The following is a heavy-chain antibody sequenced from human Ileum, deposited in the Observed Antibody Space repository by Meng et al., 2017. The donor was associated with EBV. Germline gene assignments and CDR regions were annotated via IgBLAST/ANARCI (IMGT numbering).Heavy chain of an antibody. J-gene: IGHJ4*02. CDR1: GFTFSSYA. V-gene: IGHV3-30-3*01. CDR3: ARDQSDYFDY. CDR2: ISYDGSNK. Sequence: QVKLVGCGGGVVQPGRSLRLSFAASGFTFSSYAMHWVRQAPGKGLEWVAVISYDGSNKYYADSVKGRFTISRDNSKNTLYLQMNSLRAEDTAVYYCARDQSDYFDYWGQGTLVTVSS.